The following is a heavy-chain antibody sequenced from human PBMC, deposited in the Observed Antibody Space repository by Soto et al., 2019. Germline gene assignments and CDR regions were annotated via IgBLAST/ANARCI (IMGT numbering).Heavy chain of an antibody. Sequence: GGSLRLSCAASGFTFSSYAMHWVRQAPGKGLEWVAVISYDGSNKYYADSVKGRFTISRDNSKNTLYLEMNSLRAEDTAVYYCARDRGEMATIINMLDYWGQGTLVTVSS. CDR1: GFTFSSYA. CDR2: ISYDGSNK. V-gene: IGHV3-30-3*01. CDR3: ARDRGEMATIINMLDY. D-gene: IGHD5-12*01. J-gene: IGHJ4*02.